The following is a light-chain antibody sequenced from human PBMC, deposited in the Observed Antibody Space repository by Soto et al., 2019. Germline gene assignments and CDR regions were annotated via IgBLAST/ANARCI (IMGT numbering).Light chain of an antibody. V-gene: IGLV3-9*01. CDR2: RNS. CDR3: QVWDSSTV. Sequence: SYELTQPLSVSVALGQTARITCGGNNIGNKNVHWYQQKPGQAPVLVIYRNSNRPSGIPERFSGSNSGNTATLTISRAQGGDEADYYCQVWDSSTVFGTGTKLTVL. CDR1: NIGNKN. J-gene: IGLJ1*01.